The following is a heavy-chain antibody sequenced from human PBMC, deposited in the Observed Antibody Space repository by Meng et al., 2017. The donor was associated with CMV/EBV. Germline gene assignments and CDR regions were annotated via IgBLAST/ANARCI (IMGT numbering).Heavy chain of an antibody. CDR3: ARDLMNCSSTSCANWFDP. V-gene: IGHV4-4*07. CDR2: IYPSGST. CDR1: CASISIYS. D-gene: IGHD2-2*01. Sequence: VQVHESVDRLLKPSHNLLLCSTFFCASISIYSWSCIRTPAGKGLELIGRIYPSGSTNYNPSLKSRVTMSVDTSKNQFSLKLSSVTAADTAVYYCARDLMNCSSTSCANWFDPWGQGTLVTVSS. J-gene: IGHJ5*02.